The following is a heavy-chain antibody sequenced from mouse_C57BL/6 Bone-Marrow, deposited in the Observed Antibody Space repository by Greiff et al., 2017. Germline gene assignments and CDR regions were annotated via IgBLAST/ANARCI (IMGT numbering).Heavy chain of an antibody. J-gene: IGHJ2*01. CDR1: GYTFTTYP. CDR2: FHPYNDDT. V-gene: IGHV1-47*01. D-gene: IGHD2-1*01. CDR3: ARGGNYGGYYFDY. Sequence: QVHVKQSGAELVQPGASVKMSCKASGYTFTTYPIEWMKQNHGKSLEWIGNFHPYNDDTKYNDKFKGKATLTVEKSSSTVYLDLSRLTSDNSAVYYCARGGNYGGYYFDYWGQGTTLTVSS.